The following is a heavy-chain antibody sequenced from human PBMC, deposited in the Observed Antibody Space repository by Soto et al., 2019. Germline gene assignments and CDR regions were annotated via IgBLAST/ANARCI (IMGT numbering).Heavy chain of an antibody. CDR2: IYYSGST. CDR3: ARGSDWNDALSFDY. CDR1: GGSISSGDYY. Sequence: QVQLQESGPGLVKPSQTLSLTCTVSGGSISSGDYYWSWIRQPPGKGLEWIGYIYYSGSTYYNPSPKSRFTXXVXTXXTQFSLKLSSVTAADTAVYYCARGSDWNDALSFDYWGRGTLVTVSS. J-gene: IGHJ4*02. D-gene: IGHD1-1*01. V-gene: IGHV4-30-4*01.